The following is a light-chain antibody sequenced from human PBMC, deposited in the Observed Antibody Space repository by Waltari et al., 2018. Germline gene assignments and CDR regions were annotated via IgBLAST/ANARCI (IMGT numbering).Light chain of an antibody. CDR2: AAS. CDR3: QQYYSYPRT. J-gene: IGKJ1*01. CDR1: QGISSY. Sequence: AIRITQSPSSLSASTGDRVTITCRASQGISSYLALYQQKPGKAPKLLIYAASTLQSGVPSRFGGSGSGTDFTLTISCLQSEDFATYYCQQYYSYPRTFGQGTKVEIK. V-gene: IGKV1-8*01.